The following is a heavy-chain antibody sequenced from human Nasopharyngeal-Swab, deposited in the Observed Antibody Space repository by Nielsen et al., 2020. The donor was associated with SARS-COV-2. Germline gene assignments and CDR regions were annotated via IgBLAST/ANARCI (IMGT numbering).Heavy chain of an antibody. CDR2: IRYDGSNK. V-gene: IGHV3-30*02. Sequence: GSLKISGAASGFTFSSYGMHWVRQAPGKGLEWVAFIRYDGSNKYYADSVKGRFTISRDNSKNTLYLQMNSLRAEDTAVYYCAKDLGYCSSTSCAAGSFDYWGQGTLVTVSS. CDR3: AKDLGYCSSTSCAAGSFDY. J-gene: IGHJ4*02. CDR1: GFTFSSYG. D-gene: IGHD2-2*01.